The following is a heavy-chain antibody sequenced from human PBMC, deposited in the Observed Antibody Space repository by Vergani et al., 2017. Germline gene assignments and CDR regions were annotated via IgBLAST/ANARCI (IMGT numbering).Heavy chain of an antibody. D-gene: IGHD2-2*02. CDR1: GFTFDDYA. V-gene: IGHV3-9*01. CDR2: ISWNSGSI. Sequence: EVQLVESGGGLVQPGRSLRLSCAASGFTFDDYAMHWVRQAPGKGLEWVSGISWNSGSIGYADSVKGRFTISRDNAKNSLYLQMNSLRAEDTAVYYCAXEREEVYCSSTSCYIFDPWGQGTLVTVSS. CDR3: AXEREEVYCSSTSCYIFDP. J-gene: IGHJ5*02.